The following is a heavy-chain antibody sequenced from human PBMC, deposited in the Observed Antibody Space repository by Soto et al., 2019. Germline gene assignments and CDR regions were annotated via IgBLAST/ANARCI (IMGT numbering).Heavy chain of an antibody. CDR2: ISSDGSNQ. D-gene: IGHD4-17*01. J-gene: IGHJ4*02. CDR3: AREDGDYYFAY. V-gene: IGHV3-30*19. Sequence: QVQLVESGGGVVQPGRSLRLSCAASGFTFSSYGMHWVRQAPGKGLEWVAVISSDGSNQYYADSVKGRFTISRDKSKNTLYLQMNSLRDEDTAVYYCAREDGDYYFAYWGQGTLVTVSS. CDR1: GFTFSSYG.